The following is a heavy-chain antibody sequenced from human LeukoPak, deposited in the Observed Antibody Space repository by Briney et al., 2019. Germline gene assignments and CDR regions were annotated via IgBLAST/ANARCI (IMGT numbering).Heavy chain of an antibody. D-gene: IGHD3-22*01. CDR3: AHRPHLYYYDSSGSFDY. V-gene: IGHV2-5*02. CDR1: GFSLSTSGVG. CDR2: IYWDDDK. J-gene: IGHJ4*02. Sequence: SGPTLVNPTPTLTLTCTFSGFSLSTSGVGVGWIRQPPGKALEWLALIYWDDDKRYSPSLKSRLTITKDTSKNQVVLTMTNMDPVDTATYYCAHRPHLYYYDSSGSFDYWGQGTLVTVSS.